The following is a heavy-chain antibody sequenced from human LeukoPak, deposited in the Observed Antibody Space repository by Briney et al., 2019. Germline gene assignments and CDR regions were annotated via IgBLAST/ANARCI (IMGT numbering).Heavy chain of an antibody. Sequence: PSETLSLTCAVSGYSISSGYYRGWIRQPPGKGLEWIGSIYHSGSTYYNPSLKSRVTISVDTSKNQFSLKLSSVTAADTAVYYCARDGPITMVRGVISPWGQGTLVTVSS. V-gene: IGHV4-38-2*02. D-gene: IGHD3-10*01. J-gene: IGHJ5*02. CDR3: ARDGPITMVRGVISP. CDR2: IYHSGST. CDR1: GYSISSGYY.